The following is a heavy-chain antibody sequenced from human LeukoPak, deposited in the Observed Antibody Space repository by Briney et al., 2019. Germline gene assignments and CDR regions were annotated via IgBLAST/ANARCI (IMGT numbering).Heavy chain of an antibody. CDR2: ISTYNGNT. CDR3: ASLGDYYGSGSYSPFDC. J-gene: IGHJ4*02. Sequence: ASVKVSCKASGYTFTSYGISWVRQAPGQGLEWMGWISTYNGNTNYAQKLQGRVTITRDTSTTTAYLEQRSLTSDDTAVYYCASLGDYYGSGSYSPFDCWGQGTLVTVSS. CDR1: GYTFTSYG. D-gene: IGHD3-10*01. V-gene: IGHV1-18*01.